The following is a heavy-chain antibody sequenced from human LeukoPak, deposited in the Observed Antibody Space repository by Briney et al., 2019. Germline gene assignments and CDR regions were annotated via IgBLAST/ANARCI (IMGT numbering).Heavy chain of an antibody. D-gene: IGHD3-16*01. Sequence: GGSLRLSCEASGFTFSNFGMTWVRQAPGKGLEWVSTISGSGHNTYYADSVKGRFTISRDNSKNTLYLQMNSLRAEDTAVYYCATTSPLWYFDYWGQGTLVTVSS. CDR2: ISGSGHNT. J-gene: IGHJ4*02. CDR1: GFTFSNFG. CDR3: ATTSPLWYFDY. V-gene: IGHV3-23*01.